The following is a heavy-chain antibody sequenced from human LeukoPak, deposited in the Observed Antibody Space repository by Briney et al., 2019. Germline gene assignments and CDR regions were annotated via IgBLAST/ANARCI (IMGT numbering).Heavy chain of an antibody. D-gene: IGHD5-18*01. V-gene: IGHV1-69*13. J-gene: IGHJ4*02. CDR1: GYTFTGYY. Sequence: ASVKVSCKASGYTFTGYYMHWVRQAPGQGLEWMGGIIPIFGTANYAQKFQGRVTITADESTSTAYMELSSLRSEDTAVYYCARISGAAMGLPPDYWGQGTLVTVSS. CDR2: IIPIFGTA. CDR3: ARISGAAMGLPPDY.